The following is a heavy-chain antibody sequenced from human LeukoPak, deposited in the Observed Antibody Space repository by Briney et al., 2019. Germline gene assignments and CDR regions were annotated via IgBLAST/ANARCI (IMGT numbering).Heavy chain of an antibody. Sequence: PSETLSLTCTVSGGSISSCYWSWIRQPAGKGLEWIGRICTSGSTNYNPSLKSRVTMSVDTSKNQFSLKLSSVTAADTAVYYCARDPHIVVVPAASGWFDPWGQGTLVTVSS. V-gene: IGHV4-4*07. CDR3: ARDPHIVVVPAASGWFDP. D-gene: IGHD2-2*01. CDR2: ICTSGST. CDR1: GGSISSCY. J-gene: IGHJ5*02.